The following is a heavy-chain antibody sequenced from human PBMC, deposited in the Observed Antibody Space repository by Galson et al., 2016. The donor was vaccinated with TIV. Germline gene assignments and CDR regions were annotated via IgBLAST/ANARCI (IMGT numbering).Heavy chain of an antibody. V-gene: IGHV3-9*01. CDR3: VKVPAAAGAGVLEN. CDR2: ISWNSGRV. CDR1: GFTFADNA. D-gene: IGHD6-13*01. J-gene: IGHJ4*02. Sequence: SLRLSCAASGFTFADNAMHWVRQRPGKGLEWLSSISWNSGRVGYVDSVKGRFTISRDNAKNSLYLQMNSLKIEDTAMYYCVKVPAAAGAGVLENWGQGTLVTVSS.